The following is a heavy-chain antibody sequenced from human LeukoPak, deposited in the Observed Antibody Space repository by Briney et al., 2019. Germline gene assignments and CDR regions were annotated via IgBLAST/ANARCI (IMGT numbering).Heavy chain of an antibody. J-gene: IGHJ6*02. CDR3: ARYNTDSYGNYYYGMDV. V-gene: IGHV1-8*01. CDR2: MNPISGNT. Sequence: VASVKVSCKASGYTFTSYDINWVRQATGQGLEWMGWMNPISGNTGYAQKFQGRVTVTRNTSISTAYMELSSLRSEDTAVYYCARYNTDSYGNYYYGMDVWGQGTTVTVSS. CDR1: GYTFTSYD. D-gene: IGHD5-18*01.